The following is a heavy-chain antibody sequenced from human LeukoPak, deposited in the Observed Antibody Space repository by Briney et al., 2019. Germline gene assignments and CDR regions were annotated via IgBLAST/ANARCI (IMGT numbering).Heavy chain of an antibody. Sequence: LWASVKVSCKASGGTFSSYAISWVRQAPGQGLEWMGRIIPNLGIANYAQKFQGRVTITADKSTSTAYMELSSLRSEDTAVYYCAREVTIFGVVIMGYYYYMDVWGKGTTVTVSS. CDR3: AREVTIFGVVIMGYYYYMDV. J-gene: IGHJ6*03. CDR2: IIPNLGIA. CDR1: GGTFSSYA. V-gene: IGHV1-69*04. D-gene: IGHD3-3*01.